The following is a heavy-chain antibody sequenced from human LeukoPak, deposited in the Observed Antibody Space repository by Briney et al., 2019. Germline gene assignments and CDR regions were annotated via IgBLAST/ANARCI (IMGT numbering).Heavy chain of an antibody. J-gene: IGHJ4*02. Sequence: LGGSLRLSCAASGFTFSNYVIHWVRRAPGKGLEGVAVILYDGSKKYYVHSVKGRLTISRDNSKNALFLQMNSLRAEDTAVYYCVKDLNCCCDCYSAAGHWGQGILVTVSS. CDR3: VKDLNCCCDCYSAAGH. D-gene: IGHD2-21*02. CDR1: GFTFSNYV. CDR2: ILYDGSKK. V-gene: IGHV3-30*18.